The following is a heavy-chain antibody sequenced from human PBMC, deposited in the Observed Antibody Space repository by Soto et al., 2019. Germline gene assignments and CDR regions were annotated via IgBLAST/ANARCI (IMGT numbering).Heavy chain of an antibody. J-gene: IGHJ4*02. CDR2: ISSTTNYI. Sequence: GSLRLSCAASGFTFTRYSMNWVRQAPGKGLEWVSSISSTTNYIYYGDSMKGRFTISRDNAKNSLYLEMNSLGAEDTAVYYCARESEDLTSNFDYWGQGTLVTVSS. V-gene: IGHV3-21*06. CDR3: ARESEDLTSNFDY. CDR1: GFTFTRYS.